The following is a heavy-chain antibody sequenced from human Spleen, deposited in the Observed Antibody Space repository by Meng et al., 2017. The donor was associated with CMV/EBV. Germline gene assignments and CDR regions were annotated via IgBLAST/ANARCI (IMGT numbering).Heavy chain of an antibody. J-gene: IGHJ6*02. CDR2: ISSSGNAI. CDR3: ARGSHGMDV. V-gene: IGHV3-48*03. Sequence: GESLKISCAASGFIFSTYEMNWVRQAPGKGLEWVSYISSSGNAIYYADSVKGPFTISRDNAKTSLYLQMNSLRAEDTAVYYCARGSHGMDVWGQGTTVTVSS. CDR1: GFIFSTYE.